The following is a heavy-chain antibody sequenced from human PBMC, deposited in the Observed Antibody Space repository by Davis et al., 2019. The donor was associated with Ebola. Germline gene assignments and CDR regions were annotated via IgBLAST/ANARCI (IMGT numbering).Heavy chain of an antibody. J-gene: IGHJ3*02. CDR1: GGTFSSYA. CDR3: AREYCSGGSCYSTAFDI. V-gene: IGHV1-69*13. CDR2: IIPIFGTA. Sequence: AASVNVSCMASGGTFSSYAISWVRQPTGQGLEWMGGIIPIFGTANYAQKFQGRVTITADESTSTAYMELSSLRSEDTAVYYCAREYCSGGSCYSTAFDIWGQGTMVTVSS. D-gene: IGHD2-15*01.